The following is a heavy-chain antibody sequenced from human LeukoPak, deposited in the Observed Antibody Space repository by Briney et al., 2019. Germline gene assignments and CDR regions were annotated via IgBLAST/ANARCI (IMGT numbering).Heavy chain of an antibody. CDR3: ARAEGGNLAFDI. CDR1: GYTFTSYA. D-gene: IGHD4-23*01. CDR2: INAGNGNT. V-gene: IGHV1-3*01. J-gene: IGHJ3*02. Sequence: GASVKVSCKASGYTFTSYAMHWVRQAPGQRLEWMGWINAGNGNTKYSQKFQGRVTITRDTSASTAYMELSSLRSDDTAVYYCARAEGGNLAFDIWGQGTMVTVSS.